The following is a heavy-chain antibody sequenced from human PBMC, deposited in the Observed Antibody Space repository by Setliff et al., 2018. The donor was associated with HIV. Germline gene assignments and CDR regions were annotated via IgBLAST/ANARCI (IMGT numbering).Heavy chain of an antibody. D-gene: IGHD3-9*01. CDR1: GGSISSDSYY. CDR3: LLRTGYYTYWFFDL. Sequence: PSETLSRTCDVSGGSISSDSYYWAWIRQPPGKGLEWIGTIYYSGSTHYNPSLKSRLTISVDMSKNQLSLKLSSLTAADTAVYYCLLRTGYYTYWFFDLWGRGALVTVSS. CDR2: IYYSGST. V-gene: IGHV4-39*07. J-gene: IGHJ2*01.